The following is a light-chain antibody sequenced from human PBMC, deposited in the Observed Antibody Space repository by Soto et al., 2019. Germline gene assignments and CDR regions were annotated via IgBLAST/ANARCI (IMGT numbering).Light chain of an antibody. CDR2: EVS. CDR1: SSDVGSSNL. Sequence: QSALTQPASVSGSPGQSITFSCTGTSSDVGSSNLVSWYQQHPGKAPKLLIYEVSKRPSGVSNRFSGSKYGNTAALTISGRKAEDEADYYCCSYAGSSTHVFGTGTKVTVL. CDR3: CSYAGSSTHV. V-gene: IGLV2-23*02. J-gene: IGLJ1*01.